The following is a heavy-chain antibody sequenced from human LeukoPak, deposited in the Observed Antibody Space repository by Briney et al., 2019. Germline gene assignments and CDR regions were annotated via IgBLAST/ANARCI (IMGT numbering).Heavy chain of an antibody. D-gene: IGHD3-10*01. V-gene: IGHV4-34*01. CDR3: ARAPPYGSGSYRLYYGMDV. Sequence: PSETLSLTCAVYGXSFSGYYGSWTRQPPGKGLEWIGEINHSGSTNYNPSLKSRVTISVDTSKNQFSLKLSSVTAADTAVYYCARAPPYGSGSYRLYYGMDVWGQGTTVTVSS. CDR1: GXSFSGYY. J-gene: IGHJ6*02. CDR2: INHSGST.